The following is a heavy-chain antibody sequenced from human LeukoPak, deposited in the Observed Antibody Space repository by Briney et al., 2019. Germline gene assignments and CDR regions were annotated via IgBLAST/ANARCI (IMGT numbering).Heavy chain of an antibody. Sequence: ASVKVSCKASGGTFSSYAISWVRQAPGQGLEWMGGIIPIFGTANYAQKFQGRVTITADKSTSTAYMELSSLRSEDTAVYYCAVREPVVPAAMWGGVDYWDQGTLVTVSS. CDR1: GGTFSSYA. V-gene: IGHV1-69*06. CDR3: AVREPVVPAAMWGGVDY. D-gene: IGHD2-2*01. CDR2: IIPIFGTA. J-gene: IGHJ4*02.